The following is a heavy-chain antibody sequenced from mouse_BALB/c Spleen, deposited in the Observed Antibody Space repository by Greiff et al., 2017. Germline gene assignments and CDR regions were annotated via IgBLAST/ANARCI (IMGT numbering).Heavy chain of an antibody. CDR1: GYAFSSYW. V-gene: IGHV1-80*01. J-gene: IGHJ3*01. CDR2: IYPGDGDT. D-gene: IGHD1-1*01. CDR3: ARAHYGSEAWFAY. Sequence: QVQLQQSGAELVRPGSSVKISCKASGYAFSSYWMNWVTQRPGQGLEWIGQIYPGDGDTNYNGKFKGKATLTADKSSSTAYMQLSSLTSEDSAVYFWARAHYGSEAWFAYWGQGTLVTVSA.